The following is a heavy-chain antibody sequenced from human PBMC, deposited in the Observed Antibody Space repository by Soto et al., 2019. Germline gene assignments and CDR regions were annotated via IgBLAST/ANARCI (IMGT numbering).Heavy chain of an antibody. V-gene: IGHV3-30-3*01. CDR2: ISYDGSNK. CDR1: GFTFSSYA. J-gene: IGHJ6*02. Sequence: QVQLVESGGGVVQPGRSLRLSCAASGFTFSSYAMHWVRQAPGKGLEWVAVISYDGSNKYYADSVKGRFTISRDNSKNTLYLQMNSLRAEDTPVYYCAREMVIDSYYYGMDVWGQGTTVTVSS. CDR3: AREMVIDSYYYGMDV. D-gene: IGHD3-22*01.